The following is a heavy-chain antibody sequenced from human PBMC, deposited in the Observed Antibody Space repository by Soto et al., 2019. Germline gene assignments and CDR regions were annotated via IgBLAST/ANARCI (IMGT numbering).Heavy chain of an antibody. D-gene: IGHD3-10*01. Sequence: GGSLRLSCAASGFTFSSHGMSWARQAPGKGLEWVSAISGNGGDTYYADSVKGRFTISRDNSKDTLYLQMNSLRAEDTAVFYWAKVRGAGGSKAYYYYGMDVWGQGTTVTVSS. J-gene: IGHJ6*02. CDR2: ISGNGGDT. CDR3: AKVRGAGGSKAYYYYGMDV. CDR1: GFTFSSHG. V-gene: IGHV3-23*01.